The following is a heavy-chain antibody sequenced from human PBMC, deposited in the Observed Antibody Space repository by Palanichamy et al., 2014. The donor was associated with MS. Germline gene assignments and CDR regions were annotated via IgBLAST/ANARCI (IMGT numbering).Heavy chain of an antibody. J-gene: IGHJ6*02. Sequence: QVQLVQSGAEVKKPGASVKVSCKASGYTFTSYGISWVRQAPRQGLEWMGWISAYNGNTNYAQKLQGRVTMTTDTSTSTAYMELRSLRSDDTAVYYCATLGHNWNYYYYYGMDVWGQGTTVTVSS. V-gene: IGHV1-18*01. CDR1: GYTFTSYG. D-gene: IGHD1-20*01. CDR3: ATLGHNWNYYYYYGMDV. CDR2: ISAYNGNT.